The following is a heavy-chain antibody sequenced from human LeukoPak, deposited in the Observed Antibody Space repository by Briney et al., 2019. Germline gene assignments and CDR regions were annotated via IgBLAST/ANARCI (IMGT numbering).Heavy chain of an antibody. CDR1: GYSISSGYY. V-gene: IGHV4-38-2*01. J-gene: IGHJ4*02. CDR2: IYHSGST. CDR3: ARGAAGYSYRIDY. Sequence: PSETLSLTCGVSGYSISSGYYWGWIRQPPGKGLEWIGSIYHSGSTYYNPSLKSRVTISVDTSKNQFSLKLSSVTAADTAVYYCARGAAGYSYRIDYWGQGTLVTVSS. D-gene: IGHD5-18*01.